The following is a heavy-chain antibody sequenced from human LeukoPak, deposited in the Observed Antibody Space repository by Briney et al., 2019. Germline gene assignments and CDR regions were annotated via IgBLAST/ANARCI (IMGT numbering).Heavy chain of an antibody. CDR2: IWYDGSNK. CDR3: ARAPRYGGNGVDY. CDR1: GFTFSSYG. D-gene: IGHD4-23*01. Sequence: GGSLRLSCAASGFTFSSYGMHWVRQAPGKGLEWVAVIWYDGSNKYYADSVKGRFTISRDNSKNTLYLQMNSLRAEDTAVYYCARAPRYGGNGVDYWGQGTLVTVSS. J-gene: IGHJ4*02. V-gene: IGHV3-33*01.